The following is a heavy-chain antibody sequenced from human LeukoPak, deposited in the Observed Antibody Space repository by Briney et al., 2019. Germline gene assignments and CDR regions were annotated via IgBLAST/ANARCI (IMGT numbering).Heavy chain of an antibody. CDR3: ARWKSLKGTFDY. Sequence: GGSLRLSCAASGFTFSNYAMNWVRQAPGKGLEWVAVISYEGNKKYYADSVKGRFTISRDNSKNTLYLQMNSLRAEDTAVYYCARWKSLKGTFDYWGRGTLVTVSS. J-gene: IGHJ4*02. D-gene: IGHD1-7*01. CDR1: GFTFSNYA. V-gene: IGHV3-30*04. CDR2: ISYEGNKK.